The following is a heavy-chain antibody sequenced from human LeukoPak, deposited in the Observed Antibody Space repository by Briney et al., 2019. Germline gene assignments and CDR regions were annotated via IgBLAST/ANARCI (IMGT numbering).Heavy chain of an antibody. D-gene: IGHD6-19*01. CDR2: ISGTGVST. CDR1: GFTFNTYG. CDR3: AKDGYTEWLGLYYFDY. V-gene: IGHV3-23*01. J-gene: IGHJ4*02. Sequence: PGGTLRLSCAGFGFTFNTYGVSWVRQAPGKGLEWVSAISGTGVSTYYADSVNGRFTISRDNSKNTLYLQMNSLRAEDTAVYYCAKDGYTEWLGLYYFDYWGQGTLVTVSS.